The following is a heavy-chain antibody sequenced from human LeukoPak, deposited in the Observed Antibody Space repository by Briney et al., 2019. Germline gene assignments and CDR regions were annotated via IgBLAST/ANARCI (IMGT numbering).Heavy chain of an antibody. D-gene: IGHD2-2*01. Sequence: GGSLRLSCAASGLTFSSYAMSWVRQAPGKGLEWVSVISGTGGSTYYADSVKGRFTISRDNSKNTLYLLMNSLRVEDTAVYYCAKESPALDYWGQGTLVTVSS. J-gene: IGHJ4*02. CDR2: ISGTGGST. CDR1: GLTFSSYA. V-gene: IGHV3-23*01. CDR3: AKESPALDY.